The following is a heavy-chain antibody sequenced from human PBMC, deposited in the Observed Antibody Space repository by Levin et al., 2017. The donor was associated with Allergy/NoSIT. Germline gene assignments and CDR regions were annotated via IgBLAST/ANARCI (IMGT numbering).Heavy chain of an antibody. Sequence: PGESLKISCAGSGFTFSDSYMIWLRQAPGQGLEWVSYISESGRTIFHTDSVKGRFTVSRDNAKNSLSLHMNSLRDEDTAVYYCARLAYDSHIDYWGQGMLVTVSS. CDR1: GFTFSDSY. J-gene: IGHJ4*02. D-gene: IGHD3-22*01. V-gene: IGHV3-11*01. CDR3: ARLAYDSHIDY. CDR2: ISESGRTI.